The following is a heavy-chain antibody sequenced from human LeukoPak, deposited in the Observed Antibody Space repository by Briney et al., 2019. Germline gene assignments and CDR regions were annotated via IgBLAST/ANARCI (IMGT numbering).Heavy chain of an antibody. CDR3: ARSLLLGGSARRGYYYGMDV. CDR2: IYYSGST. Sequence: KPSETLSLTCAVSGGSIGSTSYYWAWIRQPPGKGLEWIGSIYYSGSTYYNPSLKSRVTISVDTSKNQFSLKVSSVTAADTAVYYCARSLLLGGSARRGYYYGMDVWGQGTTVTVSS. CDR1: GGSIGSTSYY. V-gene: IGHV4-39*01. J-gene: IGHJ6*02. D-gene: IGHD1-26*01.